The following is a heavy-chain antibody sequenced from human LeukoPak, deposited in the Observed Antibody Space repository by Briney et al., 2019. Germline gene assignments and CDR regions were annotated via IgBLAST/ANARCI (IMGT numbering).Heavy chain of an antibody. CDR1: GVSISSSSYY. CDR2: IYYSGST. J-gene: IGHJ4*02. Sequence: SETLSLTCTVSGVSISSSSYYWGWIRQPPGKGLEWIGSIYYSGSTYYNPSLKSRVTISVDTSKNQFSLKLSPVTAADTAVYYCARDDFWSGYYRDYYDSSGYGLGGFWGQGTLVTVSS. D-gene: IGHD3-22*01. V-gene: IGHV4-39*02. CDR3: ARDDFWSGYYRDYYDSSGYGLGGF.